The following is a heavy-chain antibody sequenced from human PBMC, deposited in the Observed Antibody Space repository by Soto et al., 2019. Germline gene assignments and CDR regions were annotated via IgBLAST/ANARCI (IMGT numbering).Heavy chain of an antibody. CDR1: GFTFSSYG. J-gene: IGHJ4*02. CDR2: ISYDGSNK. V-gene: IGHV3-30*18. CDR3: AKHDFDY. Sequence: PGGSLRLSCAASGFTFSSYGMHWVRQAPGKGLEWVAVISYDGSNKYYADSVKGRFTISRDNSKNTLYLQMNSLRAEDTAVYYCAKHDFDYWGQGTLVTVSS.